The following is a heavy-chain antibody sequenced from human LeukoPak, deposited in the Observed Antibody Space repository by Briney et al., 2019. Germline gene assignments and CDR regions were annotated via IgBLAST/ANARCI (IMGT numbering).Heavy chain of an antibody. Sequence: TSETLSLTCTVSGGSISPYYWSWIRQPPGKGLEWIGRIYTSGSTNYNPSLKSRVTMSVDTSKNQFSLKLSSVTAADTAVYYCARGPYGSGSYYNVGFYYYYMDVWGKGTTVTISS. CDR2: IYTSGST. CDR3: ARGPYGSGSYYNVGFYYYYMDV. D-gene: IGHD3-10*01. CDR1: GGSISPYY. V-gene: IGHV4-4*07. J-gene: IGHJ6*03.